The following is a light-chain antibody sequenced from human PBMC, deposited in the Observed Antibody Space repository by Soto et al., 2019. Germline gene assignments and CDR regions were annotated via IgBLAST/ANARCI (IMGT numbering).Light chain of an antibody. V-gene: IGKV3-15*01. J-gene: IGKJ1*01. Sequence: EIVMTQSPASLLVSLGERATLSYRASQSVSSNLAWYQQKPGQAPRLLIYGASTRATGIPARFSGSGSGTEVTLTISSLQSEDFALYYSQQYNNWPRTFGQGTKVEIK. CDR1: QSVSSN. CDR2: GAS. CDR3: QQYNNWPRT.